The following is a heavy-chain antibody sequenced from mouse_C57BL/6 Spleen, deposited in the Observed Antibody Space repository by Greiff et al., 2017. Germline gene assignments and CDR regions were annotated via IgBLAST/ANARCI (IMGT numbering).Heavy chain of an antibody. Sequence: QVQLQQPGAELVKPGASVKLSCKASGYTFTSYWMHWVKQRPGQGLEWIGMIHPNSGSTNYNEKFKSKATLTVDKSSSTAYMQLSSLTSEDSAVYYCARAILRPSTEGYFDYWGQGTTLTVSS. J-gene: IGHJ2*01. CDR2: IHPNSGST. CDR3: ARAILRPSTEGYFDY. CDR1: GYTFTSYW. D-gene: IGHD1-2*01. V-gene: IGHV1-64*01.